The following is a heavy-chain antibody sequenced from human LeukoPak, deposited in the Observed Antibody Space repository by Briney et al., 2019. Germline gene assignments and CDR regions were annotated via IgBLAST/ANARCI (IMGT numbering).Heavy chain of an antibody. CDR2: FSEGFSASGGST. CDR3: ARDLRYYYDSSAYYYYGMDV. D-gene: IGHD3-22*01. V-gene: IGHV3-23*01. Sequence: GGSLRLSCAASGFRFDAYAMSWVRQAPGKGLEWVSGFSEGFSASGGSTYSADSVKGRFTISRDNSKNMLYLQMNSLRAEDTAVYYCARDLRYYYDSSAYYYYGMDVWGQGTTVTVSS. J-gene: IGHJ6*02. CDR1: GFRFDAYA.